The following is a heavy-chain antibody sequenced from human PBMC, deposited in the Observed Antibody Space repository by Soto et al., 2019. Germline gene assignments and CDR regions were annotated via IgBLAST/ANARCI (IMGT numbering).Heavy chain of an antibody. CDR3: ARALILTGYYIHDAFDI. D-gene: IGHD3-9*01. CDR1: GGSISSYY. V-gene: IGHV4-59*01. CDR2: IYYSGST. J-gene: IGHJ3*02. Sequence: PSETLSVTCTVSGGSISSYYWSWSRQPPGKGLEWIGYIYYSGSTNYNPSLKSRVTISVDTSKNQFSLKLSSVTAADTAVYYCARALILTGYYIHDAFDIWGQGTMVTVSS.